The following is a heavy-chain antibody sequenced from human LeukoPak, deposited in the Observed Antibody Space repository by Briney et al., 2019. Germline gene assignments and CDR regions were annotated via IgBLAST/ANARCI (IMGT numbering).Heavy chain of an antibody. V-gene: IGHV4-59*08. CDR2: IYYSGST. CDR3: AGHAGQRYCYY. J-gene: IGHJ4*02. Sequence: SETLSLTCTVSGGSISSYYWSWIRQPPGKGLEWIGYIYYSGSTNYNPSLKSRVIISVETSKNHFALKLSSVTAADTAVYYWAGHAGQRYCYYGGKGTRVSVFS. D-gene: IGHD6-25*01. CDR1: GGSISSYY.